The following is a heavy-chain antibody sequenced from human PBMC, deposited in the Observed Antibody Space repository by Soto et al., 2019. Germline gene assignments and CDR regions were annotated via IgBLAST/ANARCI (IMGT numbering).Heavy chain of an antibody. J-gene: IGHJ4*02. CDR2: ISYDGSNK. V-gene: IGHV3-30*18. CDR1: GFTFSSYG. D-gene: IGHD1-26*01. CDR3: AKGWTWEMATNFDY. Sequence: GGSLRLSCAASGFTFSSYGMHWVRQAPGKGLEWVAVISYDGSNKYYADSVKGRFTISRDNSKNTLYLQMNSLRAEDTAVYYCAKGWTWEMATNFDYWGQGTLVTVLL.